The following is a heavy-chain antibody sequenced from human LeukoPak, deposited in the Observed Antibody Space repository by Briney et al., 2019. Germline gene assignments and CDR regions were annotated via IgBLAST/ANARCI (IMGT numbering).Heavy chain of an antibody. CDR1: GGTFSSYA. Sequence: ASVTVSCKASGGTFSSYAINWVRQATGQGLEWMGWMNPNSGNTGYAQKFQGRVTMTRNTSISTAYMELSSLRSEDTAVYSCARAGVTNQLGQTYWYFDLWGRGTLVTVSS. V-gene: IGHV1-8*02. J-gene: IGHJ2*01. D-gene: IGHD1/OR15-1a*01. CDR2: MNPNSGNT. CDR3: ARAGVTNQLGQTYWYFDL.